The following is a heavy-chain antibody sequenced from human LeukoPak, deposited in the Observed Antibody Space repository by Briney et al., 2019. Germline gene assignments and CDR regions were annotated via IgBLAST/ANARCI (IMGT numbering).Heavy chain of an antibody. CDR3: ARDLRGSYYENAFDI. J-gene: IGHJ3*02. Sequence: GGSLRLSCAASGFTFSNYGMHWVRQAPGKGLAWVAVIWHDGSEKYYGDAVKGRFTISRDDSKNTLHLQMNSLRAEDTGVYYCARDLRGSYYENAFDIWGQGTMVTVSS. V-gene: IGHV3-33*01. CDR2: IWHDGSEK. D-gene: IGHD1-26*01. CDR1: GFTFSNYG.